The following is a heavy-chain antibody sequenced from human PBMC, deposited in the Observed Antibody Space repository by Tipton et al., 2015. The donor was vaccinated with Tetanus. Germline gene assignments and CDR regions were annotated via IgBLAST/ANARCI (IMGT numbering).Heavy chain of an antibody. D-gene: IGHD5-12*01. CDR2: VDPGGSTT. CDR3: ARWEFTSGYYYLDY. J-gene: IGHJ4*02. CDR1: GGSISNGDYY. Sequence: GLVKPSETLSLTCAVSGGSISNGDYYWAWIRQPPGKGLEWVANVDPGGSTTYYVASVKGRFTISRDNAKNSLFLQMGSLRAEDSAVYYCARWEFTSGYYYLDYWGQGTLATVSS. V-gene: IGHV3-7*01.